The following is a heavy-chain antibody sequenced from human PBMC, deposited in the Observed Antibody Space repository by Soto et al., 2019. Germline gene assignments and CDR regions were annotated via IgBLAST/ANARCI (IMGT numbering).Heavy chain of an antibody. CDR3: AKSASGYYKLIDY. V-gene: IGHV3-23*01. D-gene: IGHD5-12*01. CDR2: ISGSGTYT. Sequence: EVQLLESGGGLVQPGGSLRLSCAASGFTFSSYAMSWVRQAPGKGLEWVSGISGSGTYTYFADSVKGRFTISRDNSKNTLFLQMSSLRAEDTAVYYCAKSASGYYKLIDYWGQGTLVTVSS. CDR1: GFTFSSYA. J-gene: IGHJ4*02.